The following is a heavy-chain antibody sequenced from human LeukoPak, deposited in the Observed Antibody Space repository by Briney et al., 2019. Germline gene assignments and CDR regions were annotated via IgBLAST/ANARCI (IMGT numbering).Heavy chain of an antibody. D-gene: IGHD1-26*01. J-gene: IGHJ5*02. Sequence: SETLSLTCSVSGDPISGYFWTWVRQPAGKGLEWIGRIYTTGSADYSPSLANRVSMSADKSKNQFSLTMRSVAATDTAVYYCAKGGTWVDPWGQETLVIVSS. V-gene: IGHV4-4*07. CDR1: GDPISGYF. CDR2: IYTTGSA. CDR3: AKGGTWVDP.